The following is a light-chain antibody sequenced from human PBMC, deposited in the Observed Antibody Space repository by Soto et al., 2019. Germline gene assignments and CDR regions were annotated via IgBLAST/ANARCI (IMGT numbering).Light chain of an antibody. J-gene: IGKJ1*01. CDR2: GAS. V-gene: IGKV3-15*01. CDR3: QQHYNYPT. CDR1: QSVSSK. Sequence: EILMTQSPATLSVSPGERATLSCRASQSVSSKLAWYQQKPGQAPRLLIYGASTRATGIPSRFSGRGSGTDFTLTISSLQPDDFATYYCQQHYNYPTFGQGTKVDIK.